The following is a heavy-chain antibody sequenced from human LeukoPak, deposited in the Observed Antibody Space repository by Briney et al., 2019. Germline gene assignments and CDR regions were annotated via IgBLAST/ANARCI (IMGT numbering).Heavy chain of an antibody. J-gene: IGHJ3*02. Sequence: PGGSLRLSCAASGFTFSSYSMNWVRQAPGKGLEWVSSISSSSSYIYYADSVKGRFTIPRDNAKNSLYLQMNSLRAEDTAVYYCARQLERPLGGDAFDIWGQGTMVTVSS. CDR1: GFTFSSYS. V-gene: IGHV3-21*01. CDR3: ARQLERPLGGDAFDI. D-gene: IGHD1-1*01. CDR2: ISSSSSYI.